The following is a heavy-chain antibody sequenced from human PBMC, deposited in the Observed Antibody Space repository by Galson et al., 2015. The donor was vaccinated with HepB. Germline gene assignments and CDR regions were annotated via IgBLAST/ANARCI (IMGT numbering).Heavy chain of an antibody. CDR2: IKQDGSEK. CDR1: GFTFRNYW. J-gene: IGHJ4*02. Sequence: SLRLSCAASGFTFRNYWMSWVRQAPGKGLEWVANIKQDGSEKNYVDSVRGRLTISRDNAKNSLYLQMNSLRDEDTAVYYCARDLYYYVSWGQGTVVTVSS. V-gene: IGHV3-7*03. CDR3: ARDLYYYVS. D-gene: IGHD3-10*02.